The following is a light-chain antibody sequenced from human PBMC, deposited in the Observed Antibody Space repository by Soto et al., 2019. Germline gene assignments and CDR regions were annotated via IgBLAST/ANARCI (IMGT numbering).Light chain of an antibody. Sequence: DIQMTQSPSTLSASVGDRVTITCRASQSISIWLAWYQQKPGKAPKLVIYKASSLESGVPSRFSGSGSRTEFTLTISSLQPDDFATYYCQQYNSYWWTFGQGTKVEIK. V-gene: IGKV1-5*03. CDR1: QSISIW. CDR2: KAS. J-gene: IGKJ1*01. CDR3: QQYNSYWWT.